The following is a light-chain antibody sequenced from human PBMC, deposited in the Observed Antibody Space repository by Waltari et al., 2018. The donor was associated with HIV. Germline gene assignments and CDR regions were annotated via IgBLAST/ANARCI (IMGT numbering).Light chain of an antibody. V-gene: IGLV7-43*01. CDR2: ATV. J-gene: IGLJ3*02. Sequence: QTVVTQEPSLTMSPGGTVNLTCASATGAVTNGHYPTWLQVGPAQKPRPLIYATVNKYSWTPARFSGSLLGDKASLTLSGALLEDEADYFCHLHFAGPSWLFGGGTRLTVL. CDR3: HLHFAGPSWL. CDR1: TGAVTNGHY.